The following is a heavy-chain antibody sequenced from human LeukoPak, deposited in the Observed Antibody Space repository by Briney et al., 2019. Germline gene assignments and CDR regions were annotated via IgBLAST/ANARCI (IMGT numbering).Heavy chain of an antibody. CDR2: IYYSGST. J-gene: IGHJ5*02. CDR1: GGSISSYY. D-gene: IGHD1-14*01. Sequence: SETLSLTCTVSGGSISSYYWSWIRQPPGKGLEWIGYIYYSGSTNYNPSLKSRVTISVDTSKNQFSLKLSSVTAADTAVYYCARFYGNGDWFDPWGQGTLVTVSS. CDR3: ARFYGNGDWFDP. V-gene: IGHV4-59*01.